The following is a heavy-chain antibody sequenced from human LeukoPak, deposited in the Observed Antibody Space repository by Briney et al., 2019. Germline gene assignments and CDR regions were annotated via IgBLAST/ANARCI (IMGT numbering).Heavy chain of an antibody. V-gene: IGHV3-48*03. CDR2: ISPDTRAI. CDR1: GLGISIFE. J-gene: IGHJ5*02. D-gene: IGHD6-19*01. CDR3: ATSLSGWFGPSANH. Sequence: GGSLRLSCAASGLGISIFEMSWVRRAPGKGLEWVSFISPDTRAIHYADSVKGRFTISRDSATNSLYLQMNNLRSEDTAVYYCATSLSGWFGPSANHWGQGTLVTVSS.